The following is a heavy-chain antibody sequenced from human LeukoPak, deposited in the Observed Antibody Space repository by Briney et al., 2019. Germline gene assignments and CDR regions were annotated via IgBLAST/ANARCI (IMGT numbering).Heavy chain of an antibody. CDR3: ARVLGATYFDY. CDR2: LGSTT. CDR1: GFTFGDYY. V-gene: IGHV3-11*01. Sequence: PGGSLRLSCAASGFTFGDYYMSWIRQAPGKGLEWVSYLGSTTYYADSVKGRFTISRDNAKNSLYLQMNSLRAEDTAVYYCARVLGATYFDYWGQGTLVTVSS. D-gene: IGHD1-26*01. J-gene: IGHJ4*02.